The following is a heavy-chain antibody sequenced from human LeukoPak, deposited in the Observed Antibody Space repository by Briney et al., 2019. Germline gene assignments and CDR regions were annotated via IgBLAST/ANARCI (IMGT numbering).Heavy chain of an antibody. J-gene: IGHJ4*02. V-gene: IGHV3-74*01. CDR2: INNDGPAT. Sequence: GGSLRLSCTASGFTFNYFWMHWLRQVRGKGLVWVSGINNDGPATYYADSVKGRFTISRDNAKNTVYLQMNGLRAEDTTVYYCATVSEYWGQGTLVTVSS. CDR3: ATVSEY. CDR1: GFTFNYFW.